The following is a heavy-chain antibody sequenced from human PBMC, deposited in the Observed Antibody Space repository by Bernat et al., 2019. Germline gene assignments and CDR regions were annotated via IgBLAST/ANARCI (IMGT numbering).Heavy chain of an antibody. CDR1: GGTFSSYA. D-gene: IGHD3-10*01. CDR2: IIPIFGTA. J-gene: IGHJ3*02. CDR3: ARGQDYYGSGSYYRGDDAFDI. Sequence: QVQLVQSGAEVKKPGSSVKVSCKASGGTFSSYAISWVRQAPGQGLEWMGGIIPIFGTANYAQKFQGRVTITADESTSTAYMELSSLRSEDTAVYYCARGQDYYGSGSYYRGDDAFDIWGQGTMVTVSS. V-gene: IGHV1-69*01.